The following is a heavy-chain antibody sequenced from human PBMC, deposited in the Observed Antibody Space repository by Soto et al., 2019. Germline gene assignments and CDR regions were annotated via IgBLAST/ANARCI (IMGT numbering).Heavy chain of an antibody. CDR2: IDPSDSYT. CDR3: ARRRGSNDY. Sequence: EVQLVQSGAEVKKTGESLRISWKGSGYSFTSYWNSWVRQMTGKGLEWKGSIDPSDSYTNYRPSFQGHVTISADKSISTAHLQWSSLKASDTAMYYGARRRGSNDYWGQGTLVTVSS. J-gene: IGHJ4*02. D-gene: IGHD2-15*01. CDR1: GYSFTSYW. V-gene: IGHV5-10-1*03.